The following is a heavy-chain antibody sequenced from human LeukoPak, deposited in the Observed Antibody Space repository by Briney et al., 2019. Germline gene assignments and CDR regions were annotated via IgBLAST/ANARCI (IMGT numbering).Heavy chain of an antibody. CDR2: INPNSGGT. CDR3: ARDPRAGRGSHTPGRFDY. J-gene: IGHJ4*02. Sequence: GASVKVSCMASVYTFTGYYMHWVRQAPGQGLEWMGWINPNSGGTNYAQKFQGRVTMTRDTSISTAYMELSRLRSDDTAVYYCARDPRAGRGSHTPGRFDYWGQGTLVTVSS. CDR1: VYTFTGYY. D-gene: IGHD1-26*01. V-gene: IGHV1-2*02.